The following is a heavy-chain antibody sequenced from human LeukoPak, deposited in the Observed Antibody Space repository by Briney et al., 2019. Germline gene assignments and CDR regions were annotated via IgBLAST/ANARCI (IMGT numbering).Heavy chain of an antibody. J-gene: IGHJ4*02. V-gene: IGHV3-21*01. CDR3: ARERSLQLPLDG. Sequence: PGASLRLSCAASGFTFTSYAMPWVRQAPGKGLEWVASINGNSGYIYYAYSVKGRFTISRDNVKSSLYLQMNSLRAEDTAVYYCARERSLQLPLDGWGQGTLVTASS. CDR2: INGNSGYI. D-gene: IGHD2-15*01. CDR1: GFTFTSYA.